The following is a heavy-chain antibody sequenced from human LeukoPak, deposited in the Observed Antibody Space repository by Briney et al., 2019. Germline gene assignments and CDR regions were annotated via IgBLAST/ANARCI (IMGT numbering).Heavy chain of an antibody. V-gene: IGHV3-49*03. CDR3: TRDPGVTIFGVVPPPDY. J-gene: IGHJ4*02. D-gene: IGHD3-3*01. CDR2: IRSKAYGGTT. CDR1: GFTFGDYA. Sequence: PGRSLRLSCTASGFTFGDYAMSWFRQAPGKGLEWVGFIRSKAYGGTTEYAASVKGRFTISRDDSKSIAYLQMNSLKTEDTAVYYCTRDPGVTIFGVVPPPDYWGQGTRVTVSS.